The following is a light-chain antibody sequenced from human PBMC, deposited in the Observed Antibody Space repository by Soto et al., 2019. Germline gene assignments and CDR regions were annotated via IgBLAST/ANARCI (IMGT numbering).Light chain of an antibody. CDR3: SSFTSGSTFV. J-gene: IGLJ1*01. CDR2: DVS. CDR1: SSDVGLYDY. Sequence: QSVLAQPASVSGSPGQSITISCTGTSSDVGLYDYVSWFQQQHPGKAPKLLIYDVSNWPSGVSDRFSGSKSGNTASLTISGLRAEDEADYYCSSFTSGSTFVFGTGTKVTVL. V-gene: IGLV2-14*03.